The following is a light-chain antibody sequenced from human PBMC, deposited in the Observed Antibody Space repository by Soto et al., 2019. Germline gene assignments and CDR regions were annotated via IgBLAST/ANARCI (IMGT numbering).Light chain of an antibody. CDR2: WAS. V-gene: IGKV4-1*01. CDR3: QQYYSTWK. CDR1: QSVLYSSNNKNY. J-gene: IGKJ1*01. Sequence: DIVMTQSPDSLAVSLGERATINCKSSQSVLYSSNNKNYLAWYQQKPGQPPKLLIYWASTRESGVPDRFSGSGSGTDFTLTISXLQAEDVAVYYCQQYYSTWKFGQGTKVDIK.